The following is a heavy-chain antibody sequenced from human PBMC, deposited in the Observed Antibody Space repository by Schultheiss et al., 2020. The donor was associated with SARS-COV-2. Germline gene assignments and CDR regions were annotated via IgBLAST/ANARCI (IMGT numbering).Heavy chain of an antibody. CDR1: GFTFSNAW. D-gene: IGHD3-22*01. Sequence: GGSLRLSCAASGFTFSNAWMNWVRQAPGKGLEWVSYISSSGGAIYYADSVKGRFTISRDNAKNSLYLQMNSLRAEDTAVYYCAKDKAAYYYDSSGYLDYWGQGTLVTVSS. J-gene: IGHJ4*02. V-gene: IGHV3-48*04. CDR2: ISSSGGAI. CDR3: AKDKAAYYYDSSGYLDY.